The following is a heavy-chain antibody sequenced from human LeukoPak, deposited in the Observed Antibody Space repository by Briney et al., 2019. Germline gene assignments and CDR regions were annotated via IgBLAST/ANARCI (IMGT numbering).Heavy chain of an antibody. CDR3: VREWELATTGNYYYYYGMDV. CDR1: GGTFSSYA. CDR2: IIPIFGTA. V-gene: IGHV1-69*05. D-gene: IGHD1-26*01. J-gene: IGHJ6*02. Sequence: ASVKVSCKASGGTFSSYAISWVRQAPGQGLEWMGGIIPIFGTANYAQKFQGRVTITTDESTSTACMELSSLRSEDTAVYYCVREWELATTGNYYYYYGMDVWGQGTTVTVSS.